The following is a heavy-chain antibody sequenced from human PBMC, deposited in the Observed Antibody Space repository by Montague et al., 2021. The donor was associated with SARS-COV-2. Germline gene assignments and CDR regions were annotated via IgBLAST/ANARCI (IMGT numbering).Heavy chain of an antibody. V-gene: IGHV4-39*02. Sequence: SETLSLTCSVSGGSISSSNYYWGWIRQPPGKGLEWIGSIYHGGSTYYNPSLKSRFTIPVDSSKNHFSLNLTSVTAADTAVYYCARHKDVSGWYEDAFDVWGPGTTVIVSS. CDR1: GGSISSSNYY. D-gene: IGHD6-19*01. CDR2: IYHGGST. J-gene: IGHJ3*01. CDR3: ARHKDVSGWYEDAFDV.